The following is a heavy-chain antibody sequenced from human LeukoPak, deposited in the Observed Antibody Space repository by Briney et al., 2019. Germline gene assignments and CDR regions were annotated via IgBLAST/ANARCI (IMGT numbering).Heavy chain of an antibody. CDR2: IYYSGST. CDR1: GGSISSRSYY. CDR3: AGDLFQQPAARYWYFDL. Sequence: PSETLSLTCTVSGGSISSRSYYWGWIRQPPGKGLEWIGSIYYSGSTYYNPSLKSRVTISADTSKNQFSLKLSSVTAADTAVYYCAGDLFQQPAARYWYFDLWGRGTLVTVSS. J-gene: IGHJ2*01. D-gene: IGHD2-2*01. V-gene: IGHV4-39*07.